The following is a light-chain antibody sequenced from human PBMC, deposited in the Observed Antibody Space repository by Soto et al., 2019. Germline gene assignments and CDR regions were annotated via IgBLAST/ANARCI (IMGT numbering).Light chain of an antibody. Sequence: DIQMTQSPSSLSASVGDRVTITCRASQGISNYLAWYQQKPGKVPKLLIYAASTLQSGVPSRFSGSGSGTDFTPTISSLQPEDVATYYCQKYNSAPPTFGQGTKVDIK. CDR1: QGISNY. CDR2: AAS. J-gene: IGKJ1*01. CDR3: QKYNSAPPT. V-gene: IGKV1-27*01.